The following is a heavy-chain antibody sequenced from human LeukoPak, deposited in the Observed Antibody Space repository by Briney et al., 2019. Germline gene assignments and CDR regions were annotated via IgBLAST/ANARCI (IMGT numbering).Heavy chain of an antibody. J-gene: IGHJ4*02. Sequence: QSGGSLRLSCAGSGFSFSSYGMHWVRQAPGKGLEWMAFIRSDGSNKYYADSVKGRFTISRDNSKNTLYLQMNSLRAEDTAVYYCARDFLYNYDILTGYPTNWGQGTLVTVSS. V-gene: IGHV3-30*02. D-gene: IGHD3-9*01. CDR3: ARDFLYNYDILTGYPTN. CDR2: IRSDGSNK. CDR1: GFSFSSYG.